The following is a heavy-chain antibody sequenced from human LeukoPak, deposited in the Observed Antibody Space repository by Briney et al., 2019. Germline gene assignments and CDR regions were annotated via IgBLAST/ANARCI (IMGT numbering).Heavy chain of an antibody. V-gene: IGHV3-53*01. Sequence: PGGSLRLSCAASGFTVSSNSVSWVRQAPGKGLEWVSLIYGGGSTYYADSVKGRFTISRDNSKYTLYLQMNSLRPEDTAVYYCARHSGNSGSYYFDYWGQGTLVTVSS. D-gene: IGHD5-12*01. CDR2: IYGGGST. J-gene: IGHJ4*02. CDR1: GFTVSSNS. CDR3: ARHSGNSGSYYFDY.